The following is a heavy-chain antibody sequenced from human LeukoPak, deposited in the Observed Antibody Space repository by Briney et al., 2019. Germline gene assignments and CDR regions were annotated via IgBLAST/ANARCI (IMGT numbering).Heavy chain of an antibody. J-gene: IGHJ5*02. Sequence: SETLSLTCTVSGYSISSGYYWSWIRQPAGKGLEWIGRIYTSGSTNYNPSLKSRVTMSVDTSKNQFSLKLSSVTAADTAVYYCARGDSSSSESWFDPWGQGTLVTVSS. D-gene: IGHD6-6*01. CDR3: ARGDSSSSESWFDP. CDR1: GYSISSGYY. V-gene: IGHV4-4*07. CDR2: IYTSGST.